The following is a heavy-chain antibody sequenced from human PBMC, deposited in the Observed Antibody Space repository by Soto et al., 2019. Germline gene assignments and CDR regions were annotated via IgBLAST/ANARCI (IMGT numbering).Heavy chain of an antibody. CDR2: IYYVGSF. CDR3: ARLGGYYQALDS. Sequence: SETLSLTCTVSNGSISPYYWSWIRQSPGKGLEWIGYIYYVGSFTYNPSLKSRFTISLNTSKNEVSLRLTSVTAADTAVYYCARLGGYYQALDSWGQGTLVTVSS. J-gene: IGHJ4*02. D-gene: IGHD3-22*01. V-gene: IGHV4-59*08. CDR1: NGSISPYY.